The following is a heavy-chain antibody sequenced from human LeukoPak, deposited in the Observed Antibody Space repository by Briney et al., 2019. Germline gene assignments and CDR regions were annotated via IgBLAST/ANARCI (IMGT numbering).Heavy chain of an antibody. J-gene: IGHJ4*02. CDR1: GFPFSRYA. Sequence: GGSLRLSCAASGFPFSRYAMNWVRQAPGRGLEWVSSITSSSSYLYYADPVKGRFTISRDNAKNSLYLQMNSLRGDDTAVYYCARSDTSSSYIDSWGQGTLVTVSS. CDR2: ITSSSSYL. D-gene: IGHD6-6*01. CDR3: ARSDTSSSYIDS. V-gene: IGHV3-21*01.